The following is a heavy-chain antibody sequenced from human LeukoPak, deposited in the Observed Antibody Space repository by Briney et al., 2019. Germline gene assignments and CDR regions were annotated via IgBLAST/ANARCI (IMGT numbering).Heavy chain of an antibody. Sequence: GGSLRLSCAASGFTFSSYGMSWVRQAPGKGLEWVSAISGSGGSTYYADSVKGRFTISRDNSKNTLYLQMNSLRAEDTAVYYCAKGYLVGATIEIDYWGQGTLVTVSS. CDR2: ISGSGGST. D-gene: IGHD1-26*01. V-gene: IGHV3-23*01. CDR1: GFTFSSYG. CDR3: AKGYLVGATIEIDY. J-gene: IGHJ4*02.